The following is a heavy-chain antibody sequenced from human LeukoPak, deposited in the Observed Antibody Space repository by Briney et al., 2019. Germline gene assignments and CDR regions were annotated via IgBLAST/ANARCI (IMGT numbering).Heavy chain of an antibody. V-gene: IGHV3-74*01. J-gene: IGHJ6*03. CDR1: GFTFSSYW. Sequence: GGSLRLSCAASGFTFSSYWMHWVRQAPGEGLVWVSRINSDGSSTSYADSVKGRFTISRDNAKNTLYLQMNSLRAEDTAVYYCARRDYYFYSMDVWGKGTTVTVSS. CDR3: ARRDYYFYSMDV. CDR2: INSDGSST.